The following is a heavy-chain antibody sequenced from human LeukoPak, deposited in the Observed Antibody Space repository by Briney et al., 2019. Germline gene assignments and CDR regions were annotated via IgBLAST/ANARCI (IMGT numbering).Heavy chain of an antibody. CDR1: GGSISSYY. J-gene: IGHJ5*02. D-gene: IGHD3-16*01. V-gene: IGHV4-59*01. Sequence: SETLSLTCTVSGGSISSYYWTWIRQPPGKGLEWIGYIYYSGSTNYNPSLKSRVTISVHTSKNRFSLNLSSVTAADTAVYYCARVFGGGRGGWFDPWGQGTLVAVSS. CDR3: ARVFGGGRGGWFDP. CDR2: IYYSGST.